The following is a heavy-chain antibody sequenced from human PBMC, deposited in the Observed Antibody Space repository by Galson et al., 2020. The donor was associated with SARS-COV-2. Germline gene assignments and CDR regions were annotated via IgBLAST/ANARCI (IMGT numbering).Heavy chain of an antibody. J-gene: IGHJ3*02. D-gene: IGHD5-12*01. Sequence: ASETLSLTCAVSGGSISSSNWWSWVRQPPGKGLEWIGEIYHSGSTNYNPSLKSRVTISVDKSKNQFSLKLSSVTAADTAVYYCARGGSYSDYAFDIWGQGTMVTVSS. CDR3: ARGGSYSDYAFDI. CDR1: GGSISSSNW. V-gene: IGHV4-4*02. CDR2: IYHSGST.